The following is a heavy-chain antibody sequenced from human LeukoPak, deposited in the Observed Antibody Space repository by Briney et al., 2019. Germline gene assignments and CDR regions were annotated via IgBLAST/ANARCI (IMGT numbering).Heavy chain of an antibody. V-gene: IGHV4-38-2*02. D-gene: IGHD1-1*01. CDR2: IYHSGFT. CDR3: ARGVGGGGTGNDY. CDR1: NYSINNGYY. J-gene: IGHJ4*02. Sequence: PSETLSLTCTVSNYSINNGYYWGWIRQPPGKGLEWIGSIYHSGFTYSNPSLKSRVTISVDTSKNQFSLKLSSVTAADTAVYYCARGVGGGGTGNDYWGQGTLVTVSS.